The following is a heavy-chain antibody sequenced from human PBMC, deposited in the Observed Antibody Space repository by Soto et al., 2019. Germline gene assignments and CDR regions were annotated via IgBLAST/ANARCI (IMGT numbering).Heavy chain of an antibody. CDR3: ARDRSSSANYYYYYMDV. J-gene: IGHJ6*03. V-gene: IGHV1-2*04. Sequence: GASVKVSCKASGYTFTGYYMHWVRQAPGQRLEWMGWINPNSGGTNYAQKFQGWVTMTRDTSISTAYMELSRLRSDDTAVYYCARDRSSSANYYYYYMDVWGKGTTVTVSS. D-gene: IGHD6-6*01. CDR2: INPNSGGT. CDR1: GYTFTGYY.